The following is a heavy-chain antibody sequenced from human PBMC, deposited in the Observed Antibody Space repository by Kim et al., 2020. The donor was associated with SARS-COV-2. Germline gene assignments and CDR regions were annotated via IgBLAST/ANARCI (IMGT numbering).Heavy chain of an antibody. CDR1: GFTVSSNY. J-gene: IGHJ4*02. D-gene: IGHD6-13*01. CDR3: ARDLRYSSSWPYYFDY. Sequence: GGSLRLSCAASGFTVSSNYMSWVRQAPGKGLEWVSVIYSGGSTYYADSVKGRFTISRDNSKNTLYLQMNSLRAEDTAVYYCARDLRYSSSWPYYFDYWGQGTLVTVSS. CDR2: IYSGGST. V-gene: IGHV3-66*01.